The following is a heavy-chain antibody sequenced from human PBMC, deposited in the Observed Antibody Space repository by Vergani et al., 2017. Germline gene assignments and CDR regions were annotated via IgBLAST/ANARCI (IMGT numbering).Heavy chain of an antibody. Sequence: EVQLVESGGGLVKPGGSLRLSCAASGFTFSSYSMNWVRQAPGKGLEWVASISSSSSYIYYSDSVKGRFTISRDNAKNSLYLQMNSLRAEDTAVYYCGTTPDNDAFDIWGQGTMVTVSS. CDR3: GTTPDNDAFDI. J-gene: IGHJ3*02. CDR2: ISSSSSYI. CDR1: GFTFSSYS. V-gene: IGHV3-21*01. D-gene: IGHD3-9*01.